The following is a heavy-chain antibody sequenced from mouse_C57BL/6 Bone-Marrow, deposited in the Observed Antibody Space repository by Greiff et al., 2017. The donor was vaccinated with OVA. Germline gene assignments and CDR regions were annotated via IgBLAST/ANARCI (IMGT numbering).Heavy chain of an antibody. V-gene: IGHV5-4*03. CDR1: GFTFSSYA. Sequence: DVKLVESGGGLVKPGGSLKLSCAASGFTFSSYAMSWVRQTPEKRLEWVATISDGGSYTYYPDNVKGRFTISRDNAKNNLYLQMSHLKSEDTAMYYCARVYDGYYEGFAYWGQGTLVTVSA. D-gene: IGHD2-3*01. J-gene: IGHJ3*01. CDR2: ISDGGSYT. CDR3: ARVYDGYYEGFAY.